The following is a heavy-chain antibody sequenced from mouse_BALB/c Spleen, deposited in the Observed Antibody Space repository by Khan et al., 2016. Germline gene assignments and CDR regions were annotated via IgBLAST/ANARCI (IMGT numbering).Heavy chain of an antibody. Sequence: VQLQESGPGLVKSSQSLSLTCTVTGYSITSDYAWNWIRQFPGNKLEWMGYIRYSGSTTYNPSLKSRISITRDTSKNRFFIQLYFVTTEDTATYYCTRSPTATRYFDVWGAGTTVTVSS. CDR2: IRYSGST. D-gene: IGHD1-2*01. CDR3: TRSPTATRYFDV. V-gene: IGHV3-2*02. CDR1: GYSITSDYA. J-gene: IGHJ1*01.